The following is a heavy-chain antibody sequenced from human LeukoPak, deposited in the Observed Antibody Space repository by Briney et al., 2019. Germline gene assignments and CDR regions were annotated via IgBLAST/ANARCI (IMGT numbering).Heavy chain of an antibody. CDR1: GYSISSGEY. Sequence: SETLSLTCSVSGYSISSGEYWAWIRQTPGKGLEWIGSIYESGSTYYTPSLKSRVTMSVDTSKNQFSLSLTSVTAADTAVYFCARGPGISGDHIYPDYWGQGIQVTVSS. J-gene: IGHJ4*02. CDR3: ARGPGISGDHIYPDY. CDR2: IYESGST. D-gene: IGHD2-21*01. V-gene: IGHV4-38-2*02.